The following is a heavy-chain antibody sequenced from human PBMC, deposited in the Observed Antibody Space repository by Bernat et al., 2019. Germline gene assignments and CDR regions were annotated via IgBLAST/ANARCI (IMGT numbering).Heavy chain of an antibody. J-gene: IGHJ4*02. V-gene: IGHV3-66*01. CDR2: IYSGGST. D-gene: IGHD5-24*01. CDR3: ARDDRRWLPWD. Sequence: EVQLVESGGGLVQPGRSLRLSCAASGFTFDDYAMHWVRQAPGKGLEWVSVIYSGGSTYYADSVKGRFTISRDNSKNTLYLQMNSLRAEDTAVYYCARDDRRWLPWDWGQGTLVTVSS. CDR1: GFTFDDYA.